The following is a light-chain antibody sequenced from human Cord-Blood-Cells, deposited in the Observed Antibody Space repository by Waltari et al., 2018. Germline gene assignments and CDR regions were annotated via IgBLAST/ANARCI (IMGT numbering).Light chain of an antibody. CDR3: QQYYSTPYT. CDR2: WAA. V-gene: IGKV4-1*01. CDR1: QSVLYSSNSTNY. Sequence: DIVMTKSPDSLAVSLGERATINCKSSQSVLYSSNSTNYLAWYQQKPGQPPKLLIYWAATRESGVPDRFSGSGSGTDFTLTISSLQAEDVAVYYCQQYYSTPYTFGRGTKLEIK. J-gene: IGKJ2*01.